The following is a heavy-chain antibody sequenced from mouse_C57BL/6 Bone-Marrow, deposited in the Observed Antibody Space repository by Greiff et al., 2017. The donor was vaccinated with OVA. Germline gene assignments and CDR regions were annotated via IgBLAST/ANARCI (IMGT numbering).Heavy chain of an antibody. V-gene: IGHV3-6*01. CDR2: ISYDGSN. Sequence: DVKLVESGPGLVKPSQSLSLTSSVTGYSITSGYYWNWIRQFPGNKLEWMGYISYDGSNNYNPSLKNRISITRDTSKNQFFLKLNSVTTEDTATYYCARRLSYYFAYWGQGTTLTVSS. CDR1: GYSITSGYY. J-gene: IGHJ2*01. D-gene: IGHD1-1*02. CDR3: ARRLSYYFAY.